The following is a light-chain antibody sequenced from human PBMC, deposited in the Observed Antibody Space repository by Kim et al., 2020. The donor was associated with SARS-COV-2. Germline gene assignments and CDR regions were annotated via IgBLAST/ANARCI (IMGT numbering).Light chain of an antibody. Sequence: LSPGESAPLSCRASQSVTNSLAWYQHKPAQPPRLLLYDASNRATGIPARFSGSGSGTDFTLTISSLEPEDFAVYYCQQRYNWPRTFGQGTKVDIK. CDR1: QSVTNS. CDR2: DAS. V-gene: IGKV3-11*01. J-gene: IGKJ1*01. CDR3: QQRYNWPRT.